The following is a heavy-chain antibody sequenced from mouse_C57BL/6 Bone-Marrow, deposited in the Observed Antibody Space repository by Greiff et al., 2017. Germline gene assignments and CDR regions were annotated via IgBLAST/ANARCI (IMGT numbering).Heavy chain of an antibody. V-gene: IGHV1-76*01. CDR3: ARPNWEGNYFDY. J-gene: IGHJ2*01. CDR2: IYPGSGNT. D-gene: IGHD4-1*01. Sequence: QVQLQQSGAELVRPGASVKLSCKASGYTFTDYYINWVKQRPGQGLEWIARIYPGSGNTYYNEKFKGKATLTAEKSSSTAYMQLSSLTSEDSAVYFCARPNWEGNYFDYWGQGTTLTVSS. CDR1: GYTFTDYY.